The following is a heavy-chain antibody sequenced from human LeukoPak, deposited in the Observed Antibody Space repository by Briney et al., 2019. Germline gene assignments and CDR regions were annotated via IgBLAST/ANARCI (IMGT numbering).Heavy chain of an antibody. Sequence: PSETLSLTCAVYGGSFSGYYWSWIRQPPGKGLEWIGEINHSGSTNYNPSLKSRVTISVDTSKNQFSLKLSSVTAADTAVYYCARSYYGSGRYGPQFDYWGQGTLVTVSS. D-gene: IGHD3-10*01. V-gene: IGHV4-34*01. CDR2: INHSGST. J-gene: IGHJ4*02. CDR1: GGSFSGYY. CDR3: ARSYYGSGRYGPQFDY.